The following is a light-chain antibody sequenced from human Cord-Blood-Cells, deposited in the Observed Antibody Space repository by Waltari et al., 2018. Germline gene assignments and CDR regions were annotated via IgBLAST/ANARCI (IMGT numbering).Light chain of an antibody. CDR2: EGS. J-gene: IGLJ3*02. CDR3: CSYAGSWV. V-gene: IGLV2-23*01. CDR1: SSDAGSYHL. Sequence: QSALTQPASVSGSPGQSITIPCTGTSSDAGSYHLVSWYQQPPGKAPKLMIYEGSKRPSGVSNRFSGSKSGNTASLTISGLQAEDEADYYCCSYAGSWVFGGGTKLTVL.